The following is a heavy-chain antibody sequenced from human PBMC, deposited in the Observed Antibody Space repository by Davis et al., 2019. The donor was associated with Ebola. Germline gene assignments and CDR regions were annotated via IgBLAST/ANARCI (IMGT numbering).Heavy chain of an antibody. D-gene: IGHD3-22*01. J-gene: IGHJ4*02. V-gene: IGHV3-7*01. CDR1: GFTFSDYW. Sequence: PGGSLRLSCAASGFTFSDYWMNWVRQAPGKGLEWVANIKQDGSEKYYVDSVKGRFTISRDNSKNTLYLQMNSLRAEDTAVYYCARDRFDYYDSSGYYRTHYFDYWGQGTLVTVS. CDR2: IKQDGSEK. CDR3: ARDRFDYYDSSGYYRTHYFDY.